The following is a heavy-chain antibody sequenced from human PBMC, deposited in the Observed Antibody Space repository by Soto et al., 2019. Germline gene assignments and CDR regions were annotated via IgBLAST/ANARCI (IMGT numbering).Heavy chain of an antibody. D-gene: IGHD1-7*01. Sequence: PSETLSLTCSFSGDSVTTEYWSWLRQPPGKGLEYIAYTSYSGRTNYNPSLTSRVTISVDTSKNHFSLKLSSVTAADTAVYYCARRYGTTFDYWGQGTLVTVSS. CDR2: TSYSGRT. CDR1: GDSVTTEY. J-gene: IGHJ4*02. CDR3: ARRYGTTFDY. V-gene: IGHV4-59*02.